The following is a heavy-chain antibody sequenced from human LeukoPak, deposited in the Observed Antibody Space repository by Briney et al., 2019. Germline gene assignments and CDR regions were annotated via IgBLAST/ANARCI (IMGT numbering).Heavy chain of an antibody. Sequence: ASVKVSCKASVYTFTSYYMHWVRQAHGQGLEWMGIINPSGGSTSYAQKFQGRVTMTRDTSTSTVYMELSSLRSEDTAVYYCALSAVTSWYYFDYWGQGTLVTVSS. CDR3: ALSAVTSWYYFDY. V-gene: IGHV1-46*01. D-gene: IGHD4-17*01. CDR2: INPSGGST. CDR1: VYTFTSYY. J-gene: IGHJ4*02.